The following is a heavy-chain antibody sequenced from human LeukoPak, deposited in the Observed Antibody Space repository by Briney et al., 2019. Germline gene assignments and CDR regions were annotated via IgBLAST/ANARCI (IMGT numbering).Heavy chain of an antibody. CDR3: ARGYSSSYRIDY. J-gene: IGHJ4*02. CDR2: INGDGRST. Sequence: GGSLRLSCAASGFTFSSYWMHWVRQAPGKGLVWVSRINGDGRSTSYADSVKGRFTISRDNAKNTLYLQMNSLRAEDTAVYYCARGYSSSYRIDYWGQGTLVTVSS. V-gene: IGHV3-74*01. CDR1: GFTFSSYW. D-gene: IGHD6-6*01.